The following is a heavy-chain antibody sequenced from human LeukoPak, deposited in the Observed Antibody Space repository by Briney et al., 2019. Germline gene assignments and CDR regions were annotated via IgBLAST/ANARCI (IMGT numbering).Heavy chain of an antibody. CDR2: INSDGSST. J-gene: IGHJ4*02. CDR1: GFTFSSYW. V-gene: IGHV3-74*01. CDR3: ARSLRYFDWLPYFDY. Sequence: SGGSLRLSCAASGFTFSSYWMHWVRHAPGKGLVWVSRINSDGSSTSYADSVKGRFTISRDSAKNTLYLQMNSLRAEDTAVYYCARSLRYFDWLPYFDYWGQGTLVTVSS. D-gene: IGHD3-9*01.